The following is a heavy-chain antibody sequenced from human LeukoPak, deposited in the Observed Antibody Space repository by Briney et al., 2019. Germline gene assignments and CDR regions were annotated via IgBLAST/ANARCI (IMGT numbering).Heavy chain of an antibody. CDR2: IYASGST. V-gene: IGHV4-4*07. CDR3: ARTSARGARFDY. J-gene: IGHJ4*02. D-gene: IGHD3-10*01. CDR1: GGSISNYY. Sequence: KPSETLSLTCTVSGGSISNYYWSWIRQPAGMGLEWIGRIYASGSTNYNPSLKSRVTMSVDTSNNQFSLNLSSVTAADTAVYYCARTSARGARFDYWGQGTLVTVSS.